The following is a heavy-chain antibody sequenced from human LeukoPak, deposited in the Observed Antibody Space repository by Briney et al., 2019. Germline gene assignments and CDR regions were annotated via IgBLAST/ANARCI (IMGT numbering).Heavy chain of an antibody. CDR2: IWYDGSHK. V-gene: IGHV3-33*01. D-gene: IGHD5-24*01. J-gene: IGHJ4*02. Sequence: GGSLRLSCAASGFTFSSYGMHWVRQAPGKGLEWVAVIWYDGSHKYYADSVKGRFTISRDNSKNTLYLQMNSLRAEDAAVYYCARDSDGYIDYFDYWGQGTLVTVSS. CDR1: GFTFSSYG. CDR3: ARDSDGYIDYFDY.